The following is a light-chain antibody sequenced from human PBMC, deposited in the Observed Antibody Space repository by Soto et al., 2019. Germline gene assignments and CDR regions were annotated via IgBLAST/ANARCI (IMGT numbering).Light chain of an antibody. Sequence: QSALTQPASVSGSPGQSITISCTGTSSDIGTYNSVSWYQHHPGKAPKLIIHEVSNRPSGVSNRFSGSKSGNTASLTISGHQTEDAADYYCSSYLSTSALRFGGGTQLTVL. CDR3: SSYLSTSALR. V-gene: IGLV2-14*01. J-gene: IGLJ3*02. CDR1: SSDIGTYNS. CDR2: EVS.